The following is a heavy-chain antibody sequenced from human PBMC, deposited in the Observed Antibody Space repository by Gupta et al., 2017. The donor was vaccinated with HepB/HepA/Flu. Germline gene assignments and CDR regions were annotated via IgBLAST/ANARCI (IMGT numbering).Heavy chain of an antibody. CDR3: ARGRAKTAVGFLDV. J-gene: IGHJ6*04. V-gene: IGHV4-59*11. Sequence: GLVKPSETLSLTCTVSGGSITGLYWNWIRQRPGKGLEWIGYIYSSGTAKYSPSLMSRASLSIDTSKNQVSLKLRSLTAADTAVYYCARGRAKTAVGFLDVWGKGTTVTVSS. D-gene: IGHD2-21*02. CDR1: GGSITGLY. CDR2: IYSSGTA.